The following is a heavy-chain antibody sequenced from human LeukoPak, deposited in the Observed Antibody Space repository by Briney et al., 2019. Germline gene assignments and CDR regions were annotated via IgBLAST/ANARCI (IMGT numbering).Heavy chain of an antibody. J-gene: IGHJ4*02. CDR3: AREQWELPYHIFDY. CDR1: GYTFTSYG. D-gene: IGHD1-26*01. CDR2: IIPIFGTA. V-gene: IGHV1-69*13. Sequence: SVKVSCKASGYTFTSYGISWMRQAPGQGLQWMGWIIPIFGTANYAQKFQGRVTITADESTSTAYMELSRLRSEDTAVYYCAREQWELPYHIFDYWGQGTLVTVSS.